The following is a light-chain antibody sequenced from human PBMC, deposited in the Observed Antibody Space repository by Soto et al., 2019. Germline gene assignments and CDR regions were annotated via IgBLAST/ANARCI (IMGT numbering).Light chain of an antibody. CDR1: QRVSSNY. CDR3: QQYGSSPFT. CDR2: GAS. J-gene: IGKJ3*01. Sequence: EIVLTQSPGALALSPGETATLSCRASQRVSSNYLSWYQQKPGQAPRLLIHGASSRATGIPDRFSGSGSGIDFTLTISRLEPEDFAVYYCQQYGSSPFTFGPGTKVDIK. V-gene: IGKV3-20*01.